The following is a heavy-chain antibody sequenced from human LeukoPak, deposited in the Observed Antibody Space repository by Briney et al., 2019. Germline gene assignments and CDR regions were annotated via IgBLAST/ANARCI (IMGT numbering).Heavy chain of an antibody. CDR2: IWYDGSNK. V-gene: IGHV3-33*06. CDR3: AKGKGNYYDRSGYYVLDY. CDR1: GFTFSTYA. Sequence: GRSLRLSCAASGFTFSTYAMHGVRQAPGKGLEWVSVIWYDGSNKYYADSVKGRFTISRGNSKNTLYLQINSLTAEDTAVYYCAKGKGNYYDRSGYYVLDYWGQGTLVTVSS. D-gene: IGHD3-22*01. J-gene: IGHJ4*02.